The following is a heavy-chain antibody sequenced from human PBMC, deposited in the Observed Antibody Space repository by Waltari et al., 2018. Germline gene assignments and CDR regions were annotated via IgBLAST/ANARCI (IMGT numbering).Heavy chain of an antibody. CDR3: AKDPRITMVRGVIGADY. CDR1: GFTFSSYA. CDR2: ISGSGGST. V-gene: IGHV3-23*01. Sequence: EAQLLESGGGLVQPGGSLRLSCAASGFTFSSYAMSWVRQAPGKGLEWVSAISGSGGSTYYADSVKGRFTISRDNSKNTLYLQMNSLRAEDTAVYYCAKDPRITMVRGVIGADYWGQGTLVTVSS. J-gene: IGHJ4*02. D-gene: IGHD3-10*01.